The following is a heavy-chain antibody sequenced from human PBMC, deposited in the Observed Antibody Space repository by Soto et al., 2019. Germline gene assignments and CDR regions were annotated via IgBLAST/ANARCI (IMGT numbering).Heavy chain of an antibody. CDR2: ISRDGKDK. CDR3: AKDAGPPGTFDF. Sequence: QVQLVESGGGVVQPGRSLTLSCTASGFTFTSYAMHWVRQAPGKGLQWVAVISRDGKDKHYADSVRGRFTISRDNSKNTVYLQMSSLRPEDTAVFHRAKDAGPPGTFDFWGQGTLVTVSS. J-gene: IGHJ4*02. V-gene: IGHV3-30*04. D-gene: IGHD1-1*01. CDR1: GFTFTSYA.